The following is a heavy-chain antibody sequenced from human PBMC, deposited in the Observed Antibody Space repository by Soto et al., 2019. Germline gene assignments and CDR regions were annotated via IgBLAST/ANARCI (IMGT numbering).Heavy chain of an antibody. CDR2: ISDDGVSK. CDR1: GFTFSNYG. J-gene: IGHJ4*02. D-gene: IGHD3-10*01. Sequence: LRLSCAASGFTFSNYGMHWVRQAPGKGLEWVAVISDDGVSKYYADSVQGRFTISRDNSESVVLLQMNSLRPDDTTLYFCARAYYFGSGTSYTLYYWGQGTQVTVSS. CDR3: ARAYYFGSGTSYTLYY. V-gene: IGHV3-30*03.